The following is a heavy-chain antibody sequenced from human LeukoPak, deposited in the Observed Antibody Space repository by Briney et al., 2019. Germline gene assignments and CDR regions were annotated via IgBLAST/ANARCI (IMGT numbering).Heavy chain of an antibody. V-gene: IGHV3-23*01. CDR3: AKDYYRYCSSTSCSTGYYFDY. Sequence: GGSLRLSCAASGFTFSSYAMSWVRQAPGKGLGWVSAISGSGGSTYYADSVKGRFTISRDNSKNTLYLQMNSLRAEDTAVYYCAKDYYRYCSSTSCSTGYYFDYWGQGTLVTVSS. J-gene: IGHJ4*02. CDR1: GFTFSSYA. D-gene: IGHD2-2*01. CDR2: ISGSGGST.